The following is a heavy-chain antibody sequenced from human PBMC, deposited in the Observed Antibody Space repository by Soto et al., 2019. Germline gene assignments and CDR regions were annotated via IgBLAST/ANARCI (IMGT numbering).Heavy chain of an antibody. D-gene: IGHD4-17*01. Sequence: GESLKISCKGFGYSFTGYWIAWVRQMPGQGLEWMGIIYPGDSDTRYSPSFQGQVTISADKSISTAYLQWNSLKASDTAMYYCARHYGDYGVIWGQGTMVNVSS. CDR2: IYPGDSDT. CDR1: GYSFTGYW. V-gene: IGHV5-51*01. CDR3: ARHYGDYGVI. J-gene: IGHJ3*02.